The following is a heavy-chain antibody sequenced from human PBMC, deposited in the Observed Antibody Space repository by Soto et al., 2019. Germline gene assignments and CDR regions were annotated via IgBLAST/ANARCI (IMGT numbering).Heavy chain of an antibody. CDR2: ISTYNGNT. D-gene: IGHD2-2*01. CDR1: GYTFTSYG. Sequence: QVQVMQSAAEVKKPGASVKVSCKASGYTFTSYGISWVRQAPGQGLEWMGWISTYNGNTNYAQKLQGRVTMTTDTSTSTGYMELRSLRSDDTAVYYCGRDLYQSVFYYGMDVWGQGTTVTVSS. J-gene: IGHJ6*02. V-gene: IGHV1-18*01. CDR3: GRDLYQSVFYYGMDV.